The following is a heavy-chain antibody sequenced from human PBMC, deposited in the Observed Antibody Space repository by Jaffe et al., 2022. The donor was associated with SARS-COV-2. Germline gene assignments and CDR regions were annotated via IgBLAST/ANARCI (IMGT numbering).Heavy chain of an antibody. V-gene: IGHV4-59*02. CDR2: IYYGGSS. CDR3: ARGGGYSSVGDAFDV. D-gene: IGHD6-19*01. Sequence: QVQLQESGPGLVKPSETLSLTCAVSGGSVTSYYWDWIRQPPGKGLEWIGYIYYGGSSNYNPSLEGRAAISVDTLNNQFSLKLTSVTAADTAVYYCARGGGYSSVGDAFDVWGPGTMVTVSS. CDR1: GGSVTSYY. J-gene: IGHJ3*01.